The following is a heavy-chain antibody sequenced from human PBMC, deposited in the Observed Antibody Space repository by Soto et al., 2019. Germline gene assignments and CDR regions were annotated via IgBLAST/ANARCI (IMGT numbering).Heavy chain of an antibody. CDR2: ISYDGSNK. V-gene: IGHV3-30*18. J-gene: IGHJ6*02. Sequence: GGSLRLSCAASGFTFSSYGMHWVRQAPGKGLEWVAVISYDGSNKYYADSVKGRFTISRDNSKNTLYLQMNSLRAEDTAVYYCAKDGRFRDTYYYYYYGMDVWGQGTTVTVSS. D-gene: IGHD3-10*01. CDR1: GFTFSSYG. CDR3: AKDGRFRDTYYYYYYGMDV.